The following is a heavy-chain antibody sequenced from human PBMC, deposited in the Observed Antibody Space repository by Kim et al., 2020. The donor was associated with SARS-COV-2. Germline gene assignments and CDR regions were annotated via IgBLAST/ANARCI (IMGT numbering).Heavy chain of an antibody. CDR3: SRDSGNVLGCFDS. CDR1: GASISSSY. D-gene: IGHD1-26*01. Sequence: SETLSLTCTVSGASISSSYWSWVRQPAGKGLEWIGRVFSSGNTNYNPSLKSRVGLSLNMSKNDISFRVNSVTAADTAVVYCSRDSGNVLGCFDSWGQGTL. CDR2: VFSSGNT. V-gene: IGHV4-4*07. J-gene: IGHJ4*02.